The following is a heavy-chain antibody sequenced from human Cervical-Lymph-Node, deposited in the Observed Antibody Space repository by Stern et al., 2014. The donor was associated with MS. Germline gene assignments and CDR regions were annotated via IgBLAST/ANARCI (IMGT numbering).Heavy chain of an antibody. V-gene: IGHV1-69*06. J-gene: IGHJ6*02. CDR1: GGTFSSYA. CDR2: IIPIFGTA. Sequence: VQLVESGAEVKKPGSSVKVSCKASGGTFSSYAISWVRQAPGQGLEWMGVIIPIFGTANYAQKCQGRVTITADKSTSTAYMELSSLRSEDTAVYYCARVWGIVGATRYYYGMDVWGQGTTVTVSS. D-gene: IGHD1-26*01. CDR3: ARVWGIVGATRYYYGMDV.